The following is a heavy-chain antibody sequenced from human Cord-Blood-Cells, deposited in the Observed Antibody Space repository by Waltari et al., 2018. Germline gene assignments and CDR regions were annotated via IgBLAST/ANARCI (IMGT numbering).Heavy chain of an antibody. CDR3: AKDIEPILEWLFDY. CDR1: GFTFDDYA. D-gene: IGHD3-3*01. V-gene: IGHV3-9*01. CDR2: ISWNSGSI. J-gene: IGHJ4*02. Sequence: EVQLVESGGGLVQPGRSLRLSCAASGFTFDDYAMHWVRQAPGKGLEWVSGISWNSGSIGYADSVKGRFTISRDNAKNSLYLQMNSLRAEDTALYYCAKDIEPILEWLFDYWGQGTLVTVSS.